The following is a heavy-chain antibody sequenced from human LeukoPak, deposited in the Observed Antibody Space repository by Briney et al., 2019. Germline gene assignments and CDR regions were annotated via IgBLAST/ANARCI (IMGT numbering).Heavy chain of an antibody. D-gene: IGHD6-19*01. CDR3: AKPAPGIAVD. CDR1: GFTFDDYA. V-gene: IGHV3-9*01. J-gene: IGHJ4*02. CDR2: ISWNSGSI. Sequence: GGSLRLSCAASGFTFDDYAMHWVRQAPGKGLEWVSGISWNSGSIGYADSVKGRFTISRDSAKNSLYLQMNSLRVEDTAVYYCAKPAPGIAVDWGQGTLVTVSS.